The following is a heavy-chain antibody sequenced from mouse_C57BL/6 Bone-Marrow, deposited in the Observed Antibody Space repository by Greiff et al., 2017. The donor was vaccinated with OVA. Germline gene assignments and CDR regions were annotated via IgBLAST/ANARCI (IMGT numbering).Heavy chain of an antibody. V-gene: IGHV5-4*03. CDR3: ERGQGGLTGRAMDY. Sequence: EVKLVESGGGLVKPGGSLKLSCAASGFTFSSYAMSWVRQTPEKRLEWVATISDGGSYTYYPDNVKGRFTISRDNAKNNLYPQMSHLKSEDTAMYYGERGQGGLTGRAMDYWGQGTSVTVSS. CDR2: ISDGGSYT. J-gene: IGHJ4*01. D-gene: IGHD4-1*01. CDR1: GFTFSSYA.